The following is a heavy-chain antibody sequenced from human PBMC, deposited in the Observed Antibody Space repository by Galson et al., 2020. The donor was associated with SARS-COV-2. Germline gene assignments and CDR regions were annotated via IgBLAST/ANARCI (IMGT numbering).Heavy chain of an antibody. Sequence: GESLKISCAASGFTFSDSGMNWVRQAPGKGLEWLSYISGSGTAIYFADSVKGRFTISRDNAKNSLYLRMKSLRAEDTAVYYCARDGAAAAVFDYWGQGTLVTVSS. CDR3: ARDGAAAAVFDY. CDR1: GFTFSDSG. CDR2: ISGSGTAI. V-gene: IGHV3-48*03. D-gene: IGHD2-2*01. J-gene: IGHJ4*02.